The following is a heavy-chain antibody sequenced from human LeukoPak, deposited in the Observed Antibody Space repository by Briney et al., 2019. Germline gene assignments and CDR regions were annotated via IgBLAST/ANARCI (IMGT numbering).Heavy chain of an antibody. CDR1: GFTFSRSA. D-gene: IGHD5-24*01. Sequence: PGGSLRLSCAASGFTFSRSAMHWVRQPPGKGLEWMAVISNDGMRKFHADSVKGRFTISRDNSKNTLYLQMDSLTTEDTALYYCERRRDGYNPELDYWGQGTLVTVSS. CDR2: ISNDGMRK. V-gene: IGHV3-30*04. J-gene: IGHJ4*02. CDR3: ERRRDGYNPELDY.